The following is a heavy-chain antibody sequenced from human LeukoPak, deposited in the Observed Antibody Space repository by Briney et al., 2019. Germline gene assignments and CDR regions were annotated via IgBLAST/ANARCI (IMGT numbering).Heavy chain of an antibody. J-gene: IGHJ4*02. CDR3: ARHYHDSSGYFFNDY. V-gene: IGHV4-59*01. D-gene: IGHD3-22*01. CDR1: GGSISGDY. Sequence: SETLSLTCTVSGGSISGDYWSWIRQPPGKGLEWIGYIHYSGSTNYNPSLNSRVTISVDTSKNQFSLKLSSVTAADTAVYYCARHYHDSSGYFFNDYWGQGTLITVSS. CDR2: IHYSGST.